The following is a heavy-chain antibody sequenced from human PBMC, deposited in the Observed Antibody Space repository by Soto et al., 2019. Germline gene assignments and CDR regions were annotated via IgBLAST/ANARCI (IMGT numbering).Heavy chain of an antibody. D-gene: IGHD2-15*01. CDR1: GYTFTSYS. CDR2: INPSSGRT. Sequence: ASVKVSCKASGYTFTSYSMHWVRQAPGQGLEWMGIINPSSGRTSYAQNFQGRVTLTSDTSTSIVYMEMSSLKSEDTAVYYCARDHNFGFILYAMDVWGQGTTVTV. V-gene: IGHV1-46*01. CDR3: ARDHNFGFILYAMDV. J-gene: IGHJ6*02.